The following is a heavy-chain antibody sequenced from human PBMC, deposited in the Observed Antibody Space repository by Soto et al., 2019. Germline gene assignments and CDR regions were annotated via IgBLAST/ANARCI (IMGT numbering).Heavy chain of an antibody. V-gene: IGHV1-2*02. CDR1: GYTFTGYY. J-gene: IGHJ4*02. CDR2: INPNSGGT. Sequence: ASVKVSCKASGYTFTGYYMHWVRQAPGKGLAGMGWINPNSGGTNYAQKFQGRVAMTRDTSISTAYMELSRLRSDDTAVYYCARVREGKYDILTGYLPIFDYWGQGTLVTVSS. D-gene: IGHD3-9*01. CDR3: ARVREGKYDILTGYLPIFDY.